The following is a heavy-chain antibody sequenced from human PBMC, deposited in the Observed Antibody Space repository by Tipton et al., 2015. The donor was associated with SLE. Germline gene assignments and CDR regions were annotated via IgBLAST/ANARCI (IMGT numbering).Heavy chain of an antibody. J-gene: IGHJ4*02. CDR1: GYSISSGYY. V-gene: IGHV4-38-2*02. D-gene: IGHD1-1*01. CDR2: IYHSGST. Sequence: TLSLTCTVSGYSISSGYYWGWIRQPPGKGLEWIGTIYHSGSTYYNPSLKSRVTISVDTSKNQFSLKLSSVTAADTAVYYCARDLRTDYFDYWGQGTLVTVSS. CDR3: ARDLRTDYFDY.